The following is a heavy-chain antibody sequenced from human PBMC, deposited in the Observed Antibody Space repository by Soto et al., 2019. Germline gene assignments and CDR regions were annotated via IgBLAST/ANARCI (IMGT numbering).Heavy chain of an antibody. Sequence: SETLSLTCTVSGDSISDNYWSWIRQPPGKALEWIGYIYYSGSTYYNPSLQSRVTMSVDTSKNQFSLKLSSVTAADTAVYYCARRPYYYDSPGPPRWGQGTLVTVSS. D-gene: IGHD3-22*01. J-gene: IGHJ4*02. CDR3: ARRPYYYDSPGPPR. CDR2: IYYSGST. V-gene: IGHV4-59*08. CDR1: GDSISDNY.